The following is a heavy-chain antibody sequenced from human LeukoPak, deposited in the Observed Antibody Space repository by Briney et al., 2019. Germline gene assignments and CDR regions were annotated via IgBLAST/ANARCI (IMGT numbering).Heavy chain of an antibody. Sequence: GGSLRLSCAASGFTFSSYGMHWVRQAPGKGLGWVAFIRYDGSNKYYADSVKGRFTISRDNSKNTLYLQMNSLRAEDTAVYYCAKDLFVADCSSTSCDDAFDIWGQGTMVTVSS. CDR2: IRYDGSNK. V-gene: IGHV3-30*02. D-gene: IGHD2-2*01. J-gene: IGHJ3*02. CDR3: AKDLFVADCSSTSCDDAFDI. CDR1: GFTFSSYG.